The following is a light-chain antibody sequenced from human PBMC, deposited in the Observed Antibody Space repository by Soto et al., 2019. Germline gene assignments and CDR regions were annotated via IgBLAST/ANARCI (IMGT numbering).Light chain of an antibody. CDR3: QQYNNWPRALT. Sequence: EIVLTQSPATLSLSPGERATLSCRASQSVRSYLAWYQQKPGQAPRLLIYDASTRATGIPARFSGSGSGTEFTLTISSLQSEDFAVYYCQQYNNWPRALTFGGGTKVEIK. CDR2: DAS. J-gene: IGKJ4*01. CDR1: QSVRSY. V-gene: IGKV3-15*01.